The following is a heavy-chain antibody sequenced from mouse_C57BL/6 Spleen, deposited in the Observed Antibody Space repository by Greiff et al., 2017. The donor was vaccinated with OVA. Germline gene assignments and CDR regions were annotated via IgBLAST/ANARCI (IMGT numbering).Heavy chain of an antibody. CDR2: IYPGSGNT. CDR1: GYSFTSYY. V-gene: IGHV1-66*01. J-gene: IGHJ3*01. Sequence: AQLQQSGPELVKPGASVKISCKASGYSFTSYYIHWVKQRPGQGLEWIGWIYPGSGNTKYNEKFKGKATLTADTSSSTAYMQLSSLTSEDSAVYYCARSRTGAYWGQGTLVTVSA. D-gene: IGHD4-1*01. CDR3: ARSRTGAY.